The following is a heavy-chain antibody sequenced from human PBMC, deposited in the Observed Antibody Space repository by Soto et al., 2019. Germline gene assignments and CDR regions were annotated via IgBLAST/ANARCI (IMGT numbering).Heavy chain of an antibody. CDR1: GSSISSGGYS. CDR3: ARDVGSSHGPGHPHYFDY. V-gene: IGHV4-30-2*05. CDR2: IYHSGST. D-gene: IGHD2-2*01. Sequence: SETLSLTCGVSGSSISSGGYSWSWIRQPPGKGLEWIGYIYHSGSTYYNPSLKSRATISLDTSRNQFFLNLNSVTAADTAVYYCARDVGSSHGPGHPHYFDYWGQGTLVTVSS. J-gene: IGHJ4*02.